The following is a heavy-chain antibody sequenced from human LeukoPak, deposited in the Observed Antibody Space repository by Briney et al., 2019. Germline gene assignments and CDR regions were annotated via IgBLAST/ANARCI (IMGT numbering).Heavy chain of an antibody. CDR3: TKELHVAVAVADYYYFYMDV. V-gene: IGHV3-23*01. J-gene: IGHJ6*03. D-gene: IGHD6-19*01. Sequence: GGSLRLSCAASGFAFGSFAMVWVRQSPGKGLEWLSTINGGGNTTFYSDSVKGRFTISRDNSKNTLYLHMDSLRPDDTAIYYCTKELHVAVAVADYYYFYMDVWGRGTAVTVSS. CDR1: GFAFGSFA. CDR2: INGGGNTT.